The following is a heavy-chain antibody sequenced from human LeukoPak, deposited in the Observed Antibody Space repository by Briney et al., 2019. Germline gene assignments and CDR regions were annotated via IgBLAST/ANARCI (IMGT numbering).Heavy chain of an antibody. D-gene: IGHD6-6*01. J-gene: IGHJ5*02. V-gene: IGHV4-4*07. CDR1: GGSISSYY. CDR2: IYTSGST. CDR3: ARAGDSSSDNWFDP. Sequence: SETLSLTCTVSGGSISSYYWSWIRQPAGKGLEWIGRIYTSGSTNYNPSLKSRVTMSVDTSKNQFSLKLSSVTAADTAVYYCARAGDSSSDNWFDPWGQGTLVTVSS.